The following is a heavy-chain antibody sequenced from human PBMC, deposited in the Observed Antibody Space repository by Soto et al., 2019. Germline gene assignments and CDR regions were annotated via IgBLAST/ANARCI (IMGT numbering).Heavy chain of an antibody. D-gene: IGHD2-8*01. CDR1: GGSLNNGNYY. J-gene: IGHJ5*02. CDR3: ARDPGVGLSARWFDP. CDR2: IYYSGSS. Sequence: QVRLQESGPGLVKPSETLTLTCTVSGGSLNNGNYYWSWIRQPPGKALEWIGHIYYSGSSSYNPSLKSRVIISIDMSKRQFSLKLTSVTAADTAVYFCARDPGVGLSARWFDPWGQGALITVAS. V-gene: IGHV4-61*01.